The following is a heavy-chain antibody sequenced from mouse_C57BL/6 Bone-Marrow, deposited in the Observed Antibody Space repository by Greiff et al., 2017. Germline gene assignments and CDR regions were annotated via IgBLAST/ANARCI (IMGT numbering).Heavy chain of an antibody. CDR3: ARRGGYGYEGFAY. J-gene: IGHJ3*01. V-gene: IGHV1-63*01. CDR2: IYPGGGYT. Sequence: QVQLQQSGAELVRPGTSVKMSCTASGYTFTNYWIGWAKQRPGHGLEWIGDIYPGGGYTNYNEKFKGKATFTADTSSNTAYMQLSSLTTEDSAIYYCARRGGYGYEGFAYWGQGTLVTVSA. CDR1: GYTFTNYW. D-gene: IGHD2-2*01.